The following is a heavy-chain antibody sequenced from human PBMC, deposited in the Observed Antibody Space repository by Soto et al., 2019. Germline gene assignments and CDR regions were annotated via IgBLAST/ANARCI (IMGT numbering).Heavy chain of an antibody. V-gene: IGHV4-30-2*01. D-gene: IGHD3-10*01. J-gene: IGHJ6*02. CDR1: GGSISSGGYS. Sequence: SETLSLTCAVSGGSISSGGYSWSWIRQPPGKGLEWIGYIYHSGSTYYNPSLKSRVTISVDRSKNQFSLKLSSVTAADTAVYYCARGDYGSGKYYYYGMDVWGQGTTVTVSS. CDR3: ARGDYGSGKYYYYGMDV. CDR2: IYHSGST.